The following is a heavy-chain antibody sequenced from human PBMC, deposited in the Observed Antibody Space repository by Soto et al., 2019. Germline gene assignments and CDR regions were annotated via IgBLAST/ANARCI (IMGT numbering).Heavy chain of an antibody. CDR3: ARALTEFDF. J-gene: IGHJ4*02. V-gene: IGHV1-46*01. CDR2: IHPKDGRT. Sequence: QVHLVQSGAEVKKPGASVKVSCKASGDTFTNYFLHWVRQAPGQGLEWVGIIHPKDGRTSYAQRFQGRVTMTRDASMNSVLLELISLRSEDTAMYYCARALTEFDFWGPGTLITVSS. CDR1: GDTFTNYF.